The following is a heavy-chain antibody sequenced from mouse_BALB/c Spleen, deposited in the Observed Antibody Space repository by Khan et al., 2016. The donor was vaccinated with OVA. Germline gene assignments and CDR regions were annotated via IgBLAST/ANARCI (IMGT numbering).Heavy chain of an antibody. CDR1: GYTFSNYW. D-gene: IGHD2-3*01. V-gene: IGHV1-7*01. J-gene: IGHJ2*01. CDR2: INPSSGHT. CDR3: ARDGIDY. Sequence: QVRLQQSGAELAKPGASVKMSCKASGYTFSNYWIHWVKQRPGQGLEWIGYINPSSGHTYYNQTFNDKATLTTDKSSSTAYMQLSSLTSEDSAVYYSARDGIDYWGQGTTVTVSS.